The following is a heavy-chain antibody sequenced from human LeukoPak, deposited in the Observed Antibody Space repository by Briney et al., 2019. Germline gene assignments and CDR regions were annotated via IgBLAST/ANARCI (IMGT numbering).Heavy chain of an antibody. D-gene: IGHD3-3*01. Sequence: ASVNFSCKPSGYTMTGYYMHWVRQAPGQGLEWRGWINPNSGVTNYAHNFQGKVTMTRDTSISPAYMELSKLRSDDRAVYYFVRPIFKQRTDAFEVWGQGTMVTVSS. CDR3: VRPIFKQRTDAFEV. V-gene: IGHV1-2*02. CDR1: GYTMTGYY. J-gene: IGHJ3*01. CDR2: INPNSGVT.